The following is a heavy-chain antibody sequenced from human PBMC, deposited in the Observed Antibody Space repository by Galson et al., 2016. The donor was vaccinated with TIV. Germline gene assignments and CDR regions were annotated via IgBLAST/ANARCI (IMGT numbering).Heavy chain of an antibody. CDR2: ILPIFGTT. CDR1: GGIFRNFA. Sequence: SVKVSCKASGGIFRNFAITWVRQAPGQGLEWMGVILPIFGTTNYARKFQGRVTITADEPAMTAYMELSSLRSDDTAVYFCARDFFLVKVTEYNWFDPWGQGTQVTVSS. V-gene: IGHV1-69*13. D-gene: IGHD2-21*02. J-gene: IGHJ5*02. CDR3: ARDFFLVKVTEYNWFDP.